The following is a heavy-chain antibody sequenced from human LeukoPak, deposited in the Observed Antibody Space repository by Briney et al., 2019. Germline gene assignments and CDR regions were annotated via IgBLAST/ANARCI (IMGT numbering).Heavy chain of an antibody. D-gene: IGHD2-2*01. CDR3: ASIALTLYCSSTTCHPNDY. V-gene: IGHV3-21*01. CDR1: GFTFSSYN. J-gene: IGHJ4*02. CDR2: ISSTSSYI. Sequence: PGGSLSLYCAASGFTFSSYNMNWVRQAPGHGLESISSISSTSSYIYYAHSVKRRFTISRDNAKNLLYLQMNSLRAEATALYYCASIALTLYCSSTTCHPNDYWGQGTLVTVSS.